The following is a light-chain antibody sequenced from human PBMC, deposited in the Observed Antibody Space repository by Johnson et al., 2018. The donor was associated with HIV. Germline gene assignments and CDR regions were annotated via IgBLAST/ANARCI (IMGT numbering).Light chain of an antibody. Sequence: QSVLTQPPSVSAAPGQKVTISCSGSSSNIGNNYVSWYQLLPGTAPKLLIYDNNKRPSGIPDRFSGSKSGTSATLGITGLPAGDEAVYYCGTWDSSLRAYNYVFGSGTKVTVL. CDR3: GTWDSSLRAYNYV. V-gene: IGLV1-51*01. J-gene: IGLJ1*01. CDR2: DNN. CDR1: SSNIGNNY.